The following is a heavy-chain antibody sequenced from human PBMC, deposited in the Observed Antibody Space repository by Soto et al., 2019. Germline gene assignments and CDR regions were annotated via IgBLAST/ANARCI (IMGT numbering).Heavy chain of an antibody. Sequence: PGGSLRLSCAASGFTFSSYAMSWVRQAPGKGLEWVSAISGSGGSTYYADSVKGRFTISRDNSKNTLYLQMNSLRAEDTAVYYCAKGYYGSGSYYNYYYYCGMDVWGQGSTVTVSS. CDR3: AKGYYGSGSYYNYYYYCGMDV. CDR2: ISGSGGST. CDR1: GFTFSSYA. J-gene: IGHJ6*02. V-gene: IGHV3-23*01. D-gene: IGHD3-10*01.